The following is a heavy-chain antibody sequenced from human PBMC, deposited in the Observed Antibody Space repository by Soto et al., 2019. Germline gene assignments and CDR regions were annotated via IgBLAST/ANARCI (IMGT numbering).Heavy chain of an antibody. D-gene: IGHD5-12*01. CDR2: ISWNSGSI. CDR1: GFTFDDYA. Sequence: GGSLRLSCAASGFTFDDYAMHWVRQAPGKGLEWVSGISWNSGSIGYADSVKGRFTISRDNAKNSLYLQMNSLRAEDTALYYCAKDSRASGYDLDWLFDYWGQGTLVTVSS. V-gene: IGHV3-9*01. J-gene: IGHJ4*02. CDR3: AKDSRASGYDLDWLFDY.